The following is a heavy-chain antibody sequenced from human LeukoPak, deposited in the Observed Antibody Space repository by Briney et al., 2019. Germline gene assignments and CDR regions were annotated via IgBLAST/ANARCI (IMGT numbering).Heavy chain of an antibody. Sequence: GGSLRLSCAASGFTFSSYAMYWVRQAPGKGLEWVSGISGSGGSTFYADSVKGRFTISRDNSKNTLYLQMNSLRTEDTAVYYCANEGCTSSWYAEYWGQGTLVTVSS. CDR3: ANEGCTSSWYAEY. CDR2: ISGSGGST. J-gene: IGHJ4*02. D-gene: IGHD6-13*01. CDR1: GFTFSSYA. V-gene: IGHV3-23*01.